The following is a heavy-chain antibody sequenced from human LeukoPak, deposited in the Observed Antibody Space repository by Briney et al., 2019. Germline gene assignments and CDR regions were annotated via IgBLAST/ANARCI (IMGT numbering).Heavy chain of an antibody. CDR2: INHSGST. CDR3: ATHNSSSWKTGKYFQH. J-gene: IGHJ1*01. V-gene: IGHV4-34*01. Sequence: SETVSLTCAVYGGSFSGYYWSWIRQPPGKGLEWIGEINHSGSTNYNPSLKSRVTISVDTSKNQFSLKLSSVAAAGTAVYHCATHNSSSWKTGKYFQHWGQGTLVTVSS. D-gene: IGHD6-13*01. CDR1: GGSFSGYY.